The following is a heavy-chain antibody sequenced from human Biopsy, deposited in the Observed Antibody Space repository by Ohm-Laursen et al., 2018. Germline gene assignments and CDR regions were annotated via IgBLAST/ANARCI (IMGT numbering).Heavy chain of an antibody. CDR2: MNPNSGNT. Sequence: SVKVSCKASGYTFTNYNVNWVRQATGQGLEWMGWMNPNSGNTGYAQKFQGRVTMTRNTSISTAYMELSSLTSVDTAVSYCARDFNYDGGGSFNFDYWGQGTLVTVSS. D-gene: IGHD3-22*01. V-gene: IGHV1-8*01. CDR1: GYTFTNYN. CDR3: ARDFNYDGGGSFNFDY. J-gene: IGHJ4*02.